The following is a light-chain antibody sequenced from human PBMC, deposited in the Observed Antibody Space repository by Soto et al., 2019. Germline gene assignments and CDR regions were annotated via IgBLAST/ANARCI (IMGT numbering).Light chain of an antibody. V-gene: IGKV3-15*01. CDR2: DAS. Sequence: EIMLTQSPATLSLSPGERATLSCRASQSVSSYLAWYQQKPGQAPRLLIYDASTRATGIPARFSGSGSGTEFTLTISSLQSEDFAVYYCQQYNDWPPVTFGGGTKVEIK. J-gene: IGKJ4*01. CDR3: QQYNDWPPVT. CDR1: QSVSSY.